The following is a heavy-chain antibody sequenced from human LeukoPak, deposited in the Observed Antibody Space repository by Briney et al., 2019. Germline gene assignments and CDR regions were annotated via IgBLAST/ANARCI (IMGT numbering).Heavy chain of an antibody. CDR1: GFTVSSNY. CDR2: IWYDGTNI. V-gene: IGHV3-33*08. CDR3: ARDAGGTDQLSNWFDP. D-gene: IGHD2-2*01. Sequence: PGGSLRLSCAASGFTVSSNYMSWVRQAPGKGLEWVAAIWYDGTNIYYADSVKGRFTVSRDNSKNTLYLQMNSLRAEDTAVYYCARDAGGTDQLSNWFDPWGQGTLVTVSS. J-gene: IGHJ5*02.